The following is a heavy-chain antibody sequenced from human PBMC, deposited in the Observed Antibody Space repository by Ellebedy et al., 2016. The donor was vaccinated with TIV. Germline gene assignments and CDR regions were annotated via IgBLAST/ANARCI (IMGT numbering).Heavy chain of an antibody. CDR2: IRSDGSND. Sequence: GESLKISCAASGFTFSNYEMNWVRQAPGKGLECVAVIRSDGSNDNADSVTGRFAISRDDSKNARYLQMKSLRVDDTAVYYCARSSEGLPDYWGQGTLVTVSS. CDR3: ARSSEGLPDY. CDR1: GFTFSNYE. V-gene: IGHV3-33*08. D-gene: IGHD3-22*01. J-gene: IGHJ4*02.